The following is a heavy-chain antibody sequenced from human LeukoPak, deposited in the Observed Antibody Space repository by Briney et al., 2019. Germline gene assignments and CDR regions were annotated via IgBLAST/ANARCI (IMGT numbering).Heavy chain of an antibody. D-gene: IGHD6-13*01. CDR3: ARLRGQQLAIGY. CDR2: IYYSGST. CDR1: GGSISSSSYY. V-gene: IGHV4-39*01. Sequence: SETLSLTCTASGGSISSSSYYWGWIRQPPGKGLEWIGSIYYSGSTYYNPSLKSRVTISVDTSKNQFSLKLSSVTAADTAVYYCARLRGQQLAIGYWGQGTLVTVSS. J-gene: IGHJ4*02.